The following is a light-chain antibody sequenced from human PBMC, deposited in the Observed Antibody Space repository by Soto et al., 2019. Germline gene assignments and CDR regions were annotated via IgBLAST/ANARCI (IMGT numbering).Light chain of an antibody. CDR2: KAS. Sequence: DIQMTQSPSTLSASVGDGVTITCRASQSISSWLAWYQQKSGKAPKLLIYKASSLESGVPSRFSGSGSGTEFTLTISSLQPDDFATYYCQQYNSYWTFGQGTKVDI. V-gene: IGKV1-5*03. CDR3: QQYNSYWT. J-gene: IGKJ1*01. CDR1: QSISSW.